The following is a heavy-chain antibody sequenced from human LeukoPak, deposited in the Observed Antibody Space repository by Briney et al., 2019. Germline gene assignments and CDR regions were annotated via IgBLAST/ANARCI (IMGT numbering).Heavy chain of an antibody. V-gene: IGHV1-18*01. CDR2: ISAYNGNT. D-gene: IGHD3-3*01. CDR1: GYTFTSYG. J-gene: IGHJ4*02. CDR3: ARGNYDFWMGSSREDFDY. Sequence: ASVKVSCKASGYTFTSYGISWVRQAPGQGLEWMGWISAYNGNTNYAQKLQGRVTMTTDTSTSTAYMELRRLRSDDTAVYYCARGNYDFWMGSSREDFDYWGQGALVTVSS.